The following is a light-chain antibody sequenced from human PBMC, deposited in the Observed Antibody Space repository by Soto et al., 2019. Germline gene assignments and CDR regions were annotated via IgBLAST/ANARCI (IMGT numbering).Light chain of an antibody. CDR3: CSYAGGRSPYV. CDR2: DVS. J-gene: IGLJ1*01. CDR1: SSDVGGYNF. V-gene: IGLV2-23*02. Sequence: QSALNQPASVSGSPGQSITISCTGTSSDVGGYNFVSWYQHHPGKAPKLMIYDVSNRPSGDSNRFSGSKSGNTASLTISGLQAEDEADYYCCSYAGGRSPYVFGTGTKVTVL.